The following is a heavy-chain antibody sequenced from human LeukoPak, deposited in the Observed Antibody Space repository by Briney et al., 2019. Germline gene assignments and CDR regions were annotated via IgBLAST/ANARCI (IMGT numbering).Heavy chain of an antibody. J-gene: IGHJ4*02. CDR3: ARGDSSGYYWNDY. CDR2: SRNKANTYTT. V-gene: IGHV3-72*01. CDR1: GFTFSDHN. D-gene: IGHD3-22*01. Sequence: GGSLRLSCAASGFTFSDHNMDWVRQAPGKGLEWIGRSRNKANTYTTEYSASVKGRFTISRDDSKNSLYLQMNSLKTEDTAVYYCARGDSSGYYWNDYWGQGTLVTVSS.